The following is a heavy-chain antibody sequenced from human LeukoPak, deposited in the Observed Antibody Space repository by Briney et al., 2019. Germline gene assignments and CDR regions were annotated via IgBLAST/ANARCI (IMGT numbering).Heavy chain of an antibody. CDR2: INHSGST. V-gene: IGHV4-34*01. J-gene: IGHJ4*02. Sequence: SETLSLTCAVYGGSFSGYYWSWIRQPPGKGLEWIGEINHSGSTNYNPSLKSRVTISVDTSKNQFSLKLSSVTAADTAVYYCARGRRSCSSTSCSEYYFDYWGQGTLVTVSS. D-gene: IGHD2-2*01. CDR3: ARGRRSCSSTSCSEYYFDY. CDR1: GGSFSGYY.